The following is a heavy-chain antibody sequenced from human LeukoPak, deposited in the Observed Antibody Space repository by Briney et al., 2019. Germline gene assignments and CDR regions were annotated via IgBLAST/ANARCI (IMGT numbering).Heavy chain of an antibody. CDR1: GYTFTSYY. D-gene: IGHD3-22*01. J-gene: IGHJ4*02. Sequence: SSVKVSCKASGYTFTSYYMHWVRQAPGQGLEWMGIINPSGGSTSYAQKFQGRVTMTRDTSTSTVYMELSSLRSEDTAVYYCARDNRYYDSSSYYYLDYWGQGTLVTVSS. V-gene: IGHV1-46*01. CDR2: INPSGGST. CDR3: ARDNRYYDSSSYYYLDY.